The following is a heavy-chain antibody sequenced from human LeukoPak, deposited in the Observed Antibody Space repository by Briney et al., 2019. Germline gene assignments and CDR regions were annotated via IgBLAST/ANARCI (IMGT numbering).Heavy chain of an antibody. CDR3: ARVIRGWYRSRSYYYYMDV. CDR1: GGSFSGYY. V-gene: IGHV4-34*01. CDR2: INHSGST. Sequence: ASETLSLTCAVYGGSFSGYYWSWIRQPPGKGLEWIGEINHSGSTNYNPSLKSRVTISVDTSKNQFSLKLSSVTAADAAMYYCARVIRGWYRSRSYYYYMDVWGKGTTVTVSS. J-gene: IGHJ6*03. D-gene: IGHD6-19*01.